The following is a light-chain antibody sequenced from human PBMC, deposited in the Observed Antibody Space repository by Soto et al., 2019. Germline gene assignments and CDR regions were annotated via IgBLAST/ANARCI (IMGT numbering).Light chain of an antibody. Sequence: QSGLTQPPSASGTPGQRIIISCSGSSSNIGRNTVNWYQHLPGRAPKVLIYRNSHRPSGVRDRFSDSQSGSSASLAISGLQSEDEADYYCAAWDDNLRGVLFGGGTKVTVL. J-gene: IGLJ3*02. V-gene: IGLV1-44*01. CDR3: AAWDDNLRGVL. CDR1: SSNIGRNT. CDR2: RNS.